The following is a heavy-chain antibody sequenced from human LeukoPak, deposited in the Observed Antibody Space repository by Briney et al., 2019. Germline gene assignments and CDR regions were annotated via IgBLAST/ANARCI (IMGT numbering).Heavy chain of an antibody. V-gene: IGHV1-18*01. CDR2: ISAYNGNT. Sequence: ASVKVSCKASGYTFTSYGISWVRQAPGQGLEWMGWISAYNGNTNYAQKLQGRVTMTTDTSTSTAYMELRSLRSDDTAVYYCARDFNPRRDGYNWGFDYWGQGTLVTVSS. J-gene: IGHJ4*02. CDR3: ARDFNPRRDGYNWGFDY. CDR1: GYTFTSYG. D-gene: IGHD5-24*01.